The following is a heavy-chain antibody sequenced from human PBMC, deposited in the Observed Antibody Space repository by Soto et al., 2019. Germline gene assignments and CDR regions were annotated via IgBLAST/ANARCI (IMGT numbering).Heavy chain of an antibody. CDR3: ATSVADTAMVTGYYFDY. CDR2: IIPILGTA. CDR1: GGTFSSYA. D-gene: IGHD5-18*01. Sequence: SVKVSWKASGGTFSSYAISWVRQAPGQGLEWMGGIIPILGTANYAQKFQGRVTITADESTSTAYMELSSLRSEDTAVYYCATSVADTAMVTGYYFDYWGQGTLVTVS. V-gene: IGHV1-69*13. J-gene: IGHJ4*02.